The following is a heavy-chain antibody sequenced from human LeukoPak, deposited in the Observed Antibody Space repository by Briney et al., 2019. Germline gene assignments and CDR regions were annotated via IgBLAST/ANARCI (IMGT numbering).Heavy chain of an antibody. J-gene: IGHJ4*02. CDR3: ARHLDYYGSGSYEY. Sequence: SETLSLTCAVSGGSISTYHWSWIRQPPGKGLEWIGYISYSGSTNYNPSLKSRVTISVDTSKSQFSLKLSSVTAADTAVYYCARHLDYYGSGSYEYWGQGTLVTVPS. V-gene: IGHV4-59*08. CDR1: GGSISTYH. CDR2: ISYSGST. D-gene: IGHD3-10*01.